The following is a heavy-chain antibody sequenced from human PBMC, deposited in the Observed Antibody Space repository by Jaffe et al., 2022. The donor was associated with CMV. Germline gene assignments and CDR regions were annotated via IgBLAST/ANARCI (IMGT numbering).Heavy chain of an antibody. Sequence: EVQLVESGGGLVQPGGSLRLSCSASGFTFSSYAMHWVRQAPGKGLEYVSAISSNGGSTYYADSVKGRFTISRDNSKNTLYLQMSSLRAEDTAVYYCVRYSMVRGVMDAFDIWGQGTMVTVSS. CDR2: ISSNGGST. CDR1: GFTFSSYA. V-gene: IGHV3-64D*06. D-gene: IGHD3-10*01. J-gene: IGHJ3*02. CDR3: VRYSMVRGVMDAFDI.